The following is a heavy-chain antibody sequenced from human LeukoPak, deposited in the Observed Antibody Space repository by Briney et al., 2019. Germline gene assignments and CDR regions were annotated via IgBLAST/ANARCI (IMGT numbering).Heavy chain of an antibody. D-gene: IGHD3/OR15-3a*01. Sequence: GGSLRLSCAASEVTFSSYAMSWVRQAPGEGLEWVSAISGSGDSTYYADSVKGRFTISRDNSKNTLYLQMNSLRADDTAVYYCAKVATWTYFDYWGQGTLVTVSS. V-gene: IGHV3-23*01. CDR1: EVTFSSYA. CDR2: ISGSGDST. J-gene: IGHJ4*02. CDR3: AKVATWTYFDY.